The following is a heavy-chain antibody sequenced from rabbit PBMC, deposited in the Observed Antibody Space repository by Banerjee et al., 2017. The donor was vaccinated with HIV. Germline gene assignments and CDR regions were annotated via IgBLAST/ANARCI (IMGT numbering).Heavy chain of an antibody. Sequence: QQQLEESGGGLVKPGRSLTLTCTASGFSFSDKYVMCWVRQAPGKGLEWIACIGAGSSGTTYYASWAKGRFTISKTSSTTVTLQMTSLTAADTATYFCARDGSGWGANFNLWGPGTLVTVS. CDR3: ARDGSGWGANFNL. CDR1: GFSFSDKYV. J-gene: IGHJ4*01. D-gene: IGHD4-1*01. CDR2: IGAGSSGTT. V-gene: IGHV1S45*01.